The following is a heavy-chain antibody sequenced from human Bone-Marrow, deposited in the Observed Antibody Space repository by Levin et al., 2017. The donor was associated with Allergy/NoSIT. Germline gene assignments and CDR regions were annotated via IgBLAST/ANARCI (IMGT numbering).Heavy chain of an antibody. CDR1: GFTFSSYA. CDR3: AKDRKITMIVGEGAFDI. V-gene: IGHV3-23*01. J-gene: IGHJ3*02. Sequence: PGGSLRLSCAASGFTFSSYAMSWVRQAPGKGLEWVSAISGSGGSTYYADSVKGRFTISRDNSKNTLYLQMNSLRAEDTAVYYCAKDRKITMIVGEGAFDIWGQGTMVTVSS. CDR2: ISGSGGST. D-gene: IGHD3-22*01.